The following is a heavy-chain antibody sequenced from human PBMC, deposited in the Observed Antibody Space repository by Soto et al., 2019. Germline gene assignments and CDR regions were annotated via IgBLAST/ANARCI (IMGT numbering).Heavy chain of an antibody. V-gene: IGHV3-23*01. Sequence: PXGSLRLTCAASGXTFSNSSMTWVRQAAGKGLELVSSISGGSTYYADSVKGRFTISGENSKNTLYLQMKSLRAEDTAVYYFAKDRGRYCSRTSCYEAGNWFDPWGQGALVTVSS. CDR3: AKDRGRYCSRTSCYEAGNWFDP. J-gene: IGHJ5*02. CDR2: ISGGST. D-gene: IGHD2-2*01. CDR1: GXTFSNSS.